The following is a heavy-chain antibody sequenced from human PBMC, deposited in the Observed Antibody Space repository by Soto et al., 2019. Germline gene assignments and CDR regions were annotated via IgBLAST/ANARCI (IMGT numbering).Heavy chain of an antibody. D-gene: IGHD3-22*01. Sequence: ASVKVSCKAYGYTLSSYGLSWVRQAPGQGLEWMGWISAYSGNTVYTQRFKGRLTMATDTSTGTAYMELRSLRSDDTAVYYCARDFYKGRGYCDYWGQGTLVTVSS. CDR1: GYTLSSYG. CDR3: ARDFYKGRGYCDY. V-gene: IGHV1-18*01. CDR2: ISAYSGNT. J-gene: IGHJ4*02.